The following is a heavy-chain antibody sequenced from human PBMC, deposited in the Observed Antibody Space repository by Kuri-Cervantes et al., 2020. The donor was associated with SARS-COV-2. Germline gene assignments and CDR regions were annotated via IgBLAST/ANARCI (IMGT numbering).Heavy chain of an antibody. Sequence: ASVKVSCKASGCTFTGYYMHWVRQAPGQGLEWMGWINPNSGGTNYAQKFQGWVTMTRDTSISTAYMELSRLRSDDTAVYYCARENGGNGPPYGMDVWGQGTTVTVSS. J-gene: IGHJ6*02. CDR1: GCTFTGYY. CDR2: INPNSGGT. D-gene: IGHD4-23*01. CDR3: ARENGGNGPPYGMDV. V-gene: IGHV1-2*04.